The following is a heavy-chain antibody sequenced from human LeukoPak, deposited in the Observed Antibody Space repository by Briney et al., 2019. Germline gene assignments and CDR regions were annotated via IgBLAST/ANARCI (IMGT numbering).Heavy chain of an antibody. CDR1: GFTFSSSA. V-gene: IGHV3-23*01. J-gene: IGHJ4*02. CDR3: AKYAPPTTALTRFFDD. D-gene: IGHD4-17*01. CDR2: ISNNGGYT. Sequence: GGSLRLSYAASGFTFSSSAMSWVRQAPGKGLEWVSAISNNGGYTYYADSVQGRFTISRDNSKSTLCLQMNSLRAEDTAVYYCAKYAPPTTALTRFFDDWGQGTLVTVSS.